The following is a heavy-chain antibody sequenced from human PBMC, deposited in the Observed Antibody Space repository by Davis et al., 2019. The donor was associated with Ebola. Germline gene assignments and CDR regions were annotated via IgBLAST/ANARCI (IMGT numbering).Heavy chain of an antibody. Sequence: ASVKVSCKASGYTFTSYDINWVRQATGQGLEWMGWISAYNGNTNYAQKLQGRVTMTTDTSTSTAYMELRSLRSDDTAVYYCAVDYYDSSGYYSDWGQGTLVTVSS. CDR1: GYTFTSYD. D-gene: IGHD3-22*01. V-gene: IGHV1-18*01. CDR2: ISAYNGNT. J-gene: IGHJ4*02. CDR3: AVDYYDSSGYYSD.